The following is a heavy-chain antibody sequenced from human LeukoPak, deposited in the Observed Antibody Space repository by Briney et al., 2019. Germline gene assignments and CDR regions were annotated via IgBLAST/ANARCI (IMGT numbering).Heavy chain of an antibody. V-gene: IGHV1-2*06. D-gene: IGHD4-23*01. J-gene: IGHJ4*02. CDR1: GYTFTGYY. CDR2: INPNSGGT. CDR3: ARDRAEYGGNSLGY. Sequence: ASVEVSCKASGYTFTGYYIHWVRQAPGQGLEWMGRINPNSGGTNYAQKFQGRVTMTRDTSISTAYMELSRLRSDDTAVYYCARDRAEYGGNSLGYWGQGTLVTVSS.